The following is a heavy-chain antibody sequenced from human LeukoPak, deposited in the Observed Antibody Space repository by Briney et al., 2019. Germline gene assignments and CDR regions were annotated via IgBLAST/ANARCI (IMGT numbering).Heavy chain of an antibody. V-gene: IGHV3-30-3*01. CDR2: ISYDGSNK. Sequence: PGGSLRLSCAASGFTFSSYAMHWVRQAPGKGLEWVAVISYDGSNKYYADSVKGRFTISRDNSKNTLYLQMNSLRAEDTAVYYCAARPPSNYYDSWGQGTLVTVSS. CDR3: AARPPSNYYDS. CDR1: GFTFSSYA. J-gene: IGHJ4*02.